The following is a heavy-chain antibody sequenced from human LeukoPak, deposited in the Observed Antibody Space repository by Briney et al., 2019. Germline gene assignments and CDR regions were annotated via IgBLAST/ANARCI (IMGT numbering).Heavy chain of an antibody. J-gene: IGHJ1*01. CDR1: GFTFSNYG. Sequence: QPGGSLRLSCVASGFTFSNYGMHWVRQAPGKGLEWVTTISYDGNDEYYADSVKGRFTISRDNSKNTLYLEMGSLRIEDTAVYYCAKDPHSSRMEYFQQWGQGTLVIVSS. D-gene: IGHD3-22*01. CDR3: AKDPHSSRMEYFQQ. V-gene: IGHV3-30*18. CDR2: ISYDGNDE.